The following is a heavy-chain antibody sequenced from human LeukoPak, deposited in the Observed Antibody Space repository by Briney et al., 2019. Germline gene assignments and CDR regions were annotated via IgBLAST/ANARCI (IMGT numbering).Heavy chain of an antibody. J-gene: IGHJ6*03. CDR3: ARAPLTGYYMDV. CDR2: INPNSGGT. CDR1: GYTFTGYY. D-gene: IGHD2-8*02. Sequence: ASVKVSCKASGYTFTGYYLHWVRQAPEQGLEWMGWINPNSGGTNYAQKFQGRVTMTRDTSISTAYMELSRLRSGDTAVYYCARAPLTGYYMDVWGKGTTVTVSS. V-gene: IGHV1-2*02.